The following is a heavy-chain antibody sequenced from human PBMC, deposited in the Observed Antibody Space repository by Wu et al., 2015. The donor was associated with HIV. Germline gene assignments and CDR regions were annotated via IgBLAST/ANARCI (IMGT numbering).Heavy chain of an antibody. D-gene: IGHD3-22*01. Sequence: GASVKVSCKASGYTFTSYDINWVRQATGQGLEWMGWMNPNSGNTGYAQKFQGRVTITRNTSISTAYMELSSLRSEDTAVYYCARVDYYDSSGYRVGWFDPWGQGTLVTVST. CDR3: ARVDYYDSSGYRVGWFDP. CDR1: GYTFTSYD. J-gene: IGHJ5*02. CDR2: MNPNSGNT. V-gene: IGHV1-8*03.